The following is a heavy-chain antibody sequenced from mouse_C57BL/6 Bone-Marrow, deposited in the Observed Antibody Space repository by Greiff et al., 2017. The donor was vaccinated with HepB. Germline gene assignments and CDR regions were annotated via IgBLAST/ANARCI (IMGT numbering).Heavy chain of an antibody. D-gene: IGHD1-1*01. CDR2: INPNYGTT. CDR3: ARGDYYGSSETWFAY. Sequence: EVKLMESGPELVKPGASVKISCKASGYSFTDYNMNWVKQSNGKSLEWIGVINPNYGTTIYNQKFKGKATLTVDQSSSTAYMQLNSLTSEDSAVYYCARGDYYGSSETWFAYWGQGTLVTVSA. V-gene: IGHV1-39*01. J-gene: IGHJ3*01. CDR1: GYSFTDYN.